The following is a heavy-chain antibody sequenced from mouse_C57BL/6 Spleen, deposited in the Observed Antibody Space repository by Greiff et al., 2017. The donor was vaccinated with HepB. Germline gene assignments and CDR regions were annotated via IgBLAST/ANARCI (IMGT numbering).Heavy chain of an antibody. J-gene: IGHJ2*01. CDR2: IYIGNGYT. D-gene: IGHD1-2*01. CDR1: GYTFTSYG. CDR3: AREGRTSTTAYYFDY. Sequence: VQLKQSGAELVRPGSSVKMSCKTSGYTFTSYGINWVKQRPGQGLEWIGYIYIGNGYTEYNEKFKGKATLTLDTSSSTAYMQLSSLTSEDSAIDVWAREGRTSTTAYYFDYWGQGTTLTVSS. V-gene: IGHV1-58*01.